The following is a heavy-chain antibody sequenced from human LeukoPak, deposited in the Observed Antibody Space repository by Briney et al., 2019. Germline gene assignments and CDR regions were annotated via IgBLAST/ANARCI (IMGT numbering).Heavy chain of an antibody. CDR1: GFTFDDYG. D-gene: IGHD3-10*02. CDR3: AELGITMIGGV. V-gene: IGHV3-20*04. Sequence: GGSLRLSCAASGFTFDDYGMSWFRQAPVNGLEWVSSINWNGGSTGYADSVKGRFTISRDNAKNSLYLQMNSLRSEDTAVYYCAELGITMIGGVWGKGTTVT. CDR2: INWNGGST. J-gene: IGHJ6*03.